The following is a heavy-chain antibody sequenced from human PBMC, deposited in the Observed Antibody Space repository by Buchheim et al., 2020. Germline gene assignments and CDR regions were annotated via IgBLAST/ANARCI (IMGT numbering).Heavy chain of an antibody. Sequence: QVQLQESGPGLVRPSETLSLTCTVSGGSISPYYWSWIQQSPGKRLKWIGYVDYSGSAYYNPSLESRLSISVDTSRNRVSLKVISVTAADTAIYYCARVPRAIYGGRFYFHGMDVWGQGTT. CDR3: ARVPRAIYGGRFYFHGMDV. CDR2: VDYSGSA. V-gene: IGHV4-59*01. J-gene: IGHJ6*02. D-gene: IGHD3-3*01. CDR1: GGSISPYY.